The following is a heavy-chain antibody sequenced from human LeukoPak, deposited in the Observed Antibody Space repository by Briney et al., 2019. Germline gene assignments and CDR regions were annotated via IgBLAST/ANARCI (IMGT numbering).Heavy chain of an antibody. CDR2: INHSGST. D-gene: IGHD3-16*01. CDR1: GFTFSSYS. J-gene: IGHJ4*02. V-gene: IGHV4-34*01. CDR3: ARQFIPGYDYVWHY. Sequence: GSLRLSCAASGFTFSSYSMNWVRQAPGKGLEWIGEINHSGSTNYNPSLKSRVTISVDTSKNQFSLKLSSVTAADTAVYYCARQFIPGYDYVWHYWGQGTLVTVSS.